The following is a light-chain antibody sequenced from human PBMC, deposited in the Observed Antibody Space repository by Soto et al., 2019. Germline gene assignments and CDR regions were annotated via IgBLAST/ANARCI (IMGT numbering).Light chain of an antibody. J-gene: IGKJ4*01. CDR2: KSS. CDR3: QQYNTYSSLT. Sequence: DIQMTQSPSTLSASEGARVPISCRASQSVSIWLAWYQQKPGRAPKLLIYKSSILESGVPSRFSGSGSGTEFTLTISSLQPDDFATYYCQQYNTYSSLTFGGGTKVDIK. V-gene: IGKV1-5*03. CDR1: QSVSIW.